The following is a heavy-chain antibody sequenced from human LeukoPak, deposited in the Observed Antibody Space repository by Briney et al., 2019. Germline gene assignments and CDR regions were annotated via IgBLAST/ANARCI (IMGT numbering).Heavy chain of an antibody. CDR3: AKGSIWFGELLPNYYYYYYMDV. Sequence: SCKASGYTFTGYYMHWVRQAPGKGLEWVAFIRYDGSNKYYADSVKGRLTISRDNSKNTLYLQMNSLRAEDTAVYYCAKGSIWFGELLPNYYYYYYMDVWGKGTTVTISS. CDR1: GYTFTGYY. CDR2: IRYDGSNK. J-gene: IGHJ6*03. D-gene: IGHD3-10*01. V-gene: IGHV3-30*02.